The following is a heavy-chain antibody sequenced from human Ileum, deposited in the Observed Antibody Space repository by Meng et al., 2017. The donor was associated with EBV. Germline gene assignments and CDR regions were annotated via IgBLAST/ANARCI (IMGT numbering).Heavy chain of an antibody. J-gene: IGHJ4*02. V-gene: IGHV4-30-4*01. D-gene: IGHD3-10*01. CDR1: GGSISNTGDY. Sequence: QVQLQESGPGLVKSSQTLSLSCAVSGGSISNTGDYWSWLRQTPGMGLEWIGYIDYNGNAYYNPSLRSRASISRDTSRNQFSLRLYSMTAADTAVYFCARESSYGSGNYYIDSWGQGTLVTVGS. CDR3: ARESSYGSGNYYIDS. CDR2: IDYNGNA.